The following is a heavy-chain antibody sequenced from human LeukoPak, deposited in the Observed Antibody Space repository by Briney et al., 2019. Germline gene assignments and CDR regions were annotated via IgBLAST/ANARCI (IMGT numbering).Heavy chain of an antibody. Sequence: ASVKVSCKASGYTFTDYYMHWVRQAPGQGLEWMGWINPNSGGTNYAQKFQGRVTMTRDTSISTAYMELRSLRSDDTAVYYCARVKCSSTSCYVYYFDYWGQGTLVTVSS. CDR1: GYTFTDYY. J-gene: IGHJ4*02. CDR3: ARVKCSSTSCYVYYFDY. CDR2: INPNSGGT. V-gene: IGHV1-2*02. D-gene: IGHD2-2*01.